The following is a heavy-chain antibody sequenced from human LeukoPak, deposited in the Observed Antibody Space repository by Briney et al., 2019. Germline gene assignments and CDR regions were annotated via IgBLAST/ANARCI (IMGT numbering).Heavy chain of an antibody. V-gene: IGHV5-51*01. CDR2: IYLSDSDT. CDR1: GYSLSSYW. J-gene: IGHJ4*02. CDR3: ATYLLWKLVPVAVPDY. Sequence: GESLKISCKGSGYSLSSYWIGWVRQMPGKGLEWMGIIYLSDSDTRYSPSFQGQVTISADKSISTAYLQWSSLKASDTGMYYCATYLLWKLVPVAVPDYWGQGTRVTVSS. D-gene: IGHD6-13*01.